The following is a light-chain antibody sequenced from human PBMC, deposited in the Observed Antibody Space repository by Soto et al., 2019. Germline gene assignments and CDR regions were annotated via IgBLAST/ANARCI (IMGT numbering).Light chain of an antibody. CDR2: GAS. Sequence: EMGLTQSPGTLSLSPGERATLSCSASQSGGSSYLAWYQHKPGQAPSLLIYGASSRATGIPDRFSGNESVTDFTLTITGLEPEEFAVYYCQQYGGSPRYTFRQRTKLEI. J-gene: IGKJ2*01. CDR1: QSGGSSY. CDR3: QQYGGSPRYT. V-gene: IGKV3-20*01.